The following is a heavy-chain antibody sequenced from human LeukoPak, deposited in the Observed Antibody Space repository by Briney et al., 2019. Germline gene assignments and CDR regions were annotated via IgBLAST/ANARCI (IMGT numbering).Heavy chain of an antibody. Sequence: SGTLSLTCTVSGGSISSSSYYWGWIRQPPGKGLEWIGSIYYSGSTYYNPSLKSRVTISVDTSKNQFSLKLGSVTAADTAVYYCARVGGSGSFDYWGQGTLVTVSS. CDR1: GGSISSSSYY. J-gene: IGHJ4*02. CDR2: IYYSGST. D-gene: IGHD3-10*01. CDR3: ARVGGSGSFDY. V-gene: IGHV4-39*07.